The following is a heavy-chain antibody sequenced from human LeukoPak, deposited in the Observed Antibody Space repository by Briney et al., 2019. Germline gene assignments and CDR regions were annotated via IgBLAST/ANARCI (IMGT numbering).Heavy chain of an antibody. V-gene: IGHV3-23*01. CDR1: GFTFSNYA. J-gene: IGHJ4*02. CDR2: ISDRGDYT. CDR3: ARAPHYPYYDSSGYYFDY. D-gene: IGHD3-22*01. Sequence: PGGSLRLSCTVSGFTFSNYAMSWVRQAPGKGLEWASSISDRGDYTYYADSVKGRFTISRDNSKNTLYLQMNSLRAEDTAVYYCARAPHYPYYDSSGYYFDYWGQGTLVTVSS.